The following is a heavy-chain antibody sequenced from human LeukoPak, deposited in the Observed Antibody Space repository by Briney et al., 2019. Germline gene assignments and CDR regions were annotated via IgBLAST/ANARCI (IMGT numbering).Heavy chain of an antibody. CDR1: GGSISSGGYY. D-gene: IGHD2-2*01. CDR2: INHSGST. CDR3: ARDGRGGSWYAFGYYYYYGMDV. Sequence: SETLSLTCTVSGGSISSGGYYWSWIRQPPGKGLEWIGEINHSGSTNYNPSLKSRVTISVDTSKNQFSLKLSSVTAADTAVYYCARDGRGGSWYAFGYYYYYGMDVWGQGTAVTVSS. V-gene: IGHV4-39*02. J-gene: IGHJ6*02.